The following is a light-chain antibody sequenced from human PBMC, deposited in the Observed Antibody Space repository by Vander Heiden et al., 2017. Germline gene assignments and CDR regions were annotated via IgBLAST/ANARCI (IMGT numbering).Light chain of an antibody. CDR2: WAS. V-gene: IGKV4-1*01. J-gene: IGKJ1*01. CDR1: QSVLYSANNKTY. Sequence: DIVMTQSPDSLAVSLGGRATINCKSSQSVLYSANNKTYLAWYQQKPGQPPRLLIYWASTRESGVPDRFSGSGSGTDFTLTISSLQAEDVAVYYCQQYYSTPTWTFGQGTKVEIK. CDR3: QQYYSTPTWT.